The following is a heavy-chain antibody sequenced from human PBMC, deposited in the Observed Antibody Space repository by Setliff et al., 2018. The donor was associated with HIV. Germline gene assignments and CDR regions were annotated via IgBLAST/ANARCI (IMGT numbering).Heavy chain of an antibody. CDR2: INPSGGST. Sequence: ASVKVSCKASGYTFTGYYMHWVRQAPGQGLEWMGIINPSGGSTSYAQKFQGRVTMTRDTSTSTVYMALSSLRSEDTAVYYCARNPRIAVAGTDYYYYMDVWGKGTTVTVSS. J-gene: IGHJ6*03. CDR3: ARNPRIAVAGTDYYYYMDV. V-gene: IGHV1-46*01. D-gene: IGHD6-19*01. CDR1: GYTFTGYY.